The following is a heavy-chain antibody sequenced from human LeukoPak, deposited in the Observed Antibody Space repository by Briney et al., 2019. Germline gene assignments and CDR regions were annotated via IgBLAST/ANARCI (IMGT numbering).Heavy chain of an antibody. Sequence: SETLSLTCTVSGGSISSSSYYWGWVRQPPGKGLEWIGSIYYSGSTYYNPSLKSRVTISVDTSKNQFSLKLSSVTAADTAVYYCASEGGSGCDYWGQGTLVNVSS. V-gene: IGHV4-39*01. J-gene: IGHJ4*02. CDR3: ASEGGSGCDY. D-gene: IGHD6-19*01. CDR2: IYYSGST. CDR1: GGSISSSSYY.